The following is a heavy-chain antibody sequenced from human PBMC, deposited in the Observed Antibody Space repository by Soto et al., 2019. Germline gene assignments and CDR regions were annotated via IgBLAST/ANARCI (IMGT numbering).Heavy chain of an antibody. J-gene: IGHJ5*02. CDR2: IHYSGET. D-gene: IGHD4-17*01. CDR1: GGSIISPFYY. CDR3: ARRPDFHDHGLFDP. Sequence: SETLSLTCTVYGGSIISPFYYWGWLRQPPGRGLEWIANIHYSGETHYSPSLKSRVAISVDTSKSQFSLTPDSVTAADTAVYHCARRPDFHDHGLFDPWGQGTLVTVSS. V-gene: IGHV4-39*01.